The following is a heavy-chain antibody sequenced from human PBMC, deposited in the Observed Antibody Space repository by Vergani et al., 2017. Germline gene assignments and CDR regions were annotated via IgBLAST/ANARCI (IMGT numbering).Heavy chain of an antibody. Sequence: QVQLVQSGAEVKKPGSSVKVSCKASGGTFSSYAISWVRQAPGQGLEWMGGIIPIFGTANYAQKFQGRVTITADESTSTAYMELSSLRSEDTAVYYCARAGRVVRGGRYNWFDPWGQGTLVTVSS. J-gene: IGHJ5*02. CDR3: ARAGRVVRGGRYNWFDP. V-gene: IGHV1-69*01. CDR1: GGTFSSYA. D-gene: IGHD3-10*01. CDR2: IIPIFGTA.